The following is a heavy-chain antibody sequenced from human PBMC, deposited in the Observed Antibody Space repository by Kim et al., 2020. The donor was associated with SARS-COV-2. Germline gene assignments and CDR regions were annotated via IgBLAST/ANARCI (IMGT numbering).Heavy chain of an antibody. CDR3: VRGPSGVSNPHYIDY. CDR1: GYSFTTYW. CDR2: MYPGDSDT. Sequence: GESLKISCQGSGYSFTTYWIGWVRQMPGKGLESVGIMYPGDSDTRYSPSFQGHVTISADKPIATASLQWSSLEASDTAMYYCVRGPSGVSNPHYIDYWGQGTLVTVSS. J-gene: IGHJ4*02. D-gene: IGHD2-8*01. V-gene: IGHV5-51*04.